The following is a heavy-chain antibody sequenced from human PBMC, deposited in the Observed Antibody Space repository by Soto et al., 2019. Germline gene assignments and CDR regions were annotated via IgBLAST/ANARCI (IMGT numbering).Heavy chain of an antibody. CDR2: IYYSGST. D-gene: IGHD2-2*01. J-gene: IGHJ6*02. V-gene: IGHV4-39*01. Sequence: SETLSLTCTVSGGSISSSSYYWGWIRQPPGKGLEWIGSIYYSGSTYYNPSLKSRVTISVDMSKNQFSLKLSSVTAADTAVYYCARGIVVPAPKHYYYYGMDVWGQGTTVTVSS. CDR3: ARGIVVPAPKHYYYYGMDV. CDR1: GGSISSSSYY.